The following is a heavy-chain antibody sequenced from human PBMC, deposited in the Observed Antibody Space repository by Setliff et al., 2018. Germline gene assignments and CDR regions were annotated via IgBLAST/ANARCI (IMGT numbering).Heavy chain of an antibody. J-gene: IGHJ4*02. V-gene: IGHV1-18*01. Sequence: ASVKVSCKASGYTFSDYGITWVRQAPGQGLEWVGWISAYTGNAYYAHKLQDRVTMTTDTSTGTAYMELRSLTSGDTAVYYCSRLVRYCTTTSCQRLSGDEYWGQGTVVTVSS. CDR2: ISAYTGNA. CDR1: GYTFSDYG. D-gene: IGHD2-2*01. CDR3: SRLVRYCTTTSCQRLSGDEY.